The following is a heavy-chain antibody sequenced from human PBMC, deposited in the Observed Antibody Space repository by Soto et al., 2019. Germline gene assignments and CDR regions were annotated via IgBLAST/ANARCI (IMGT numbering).Heavy chain of an antibody. J-gene: IGHJ4*02. CDR1: GYTFTSYD. CDR2: MNPNSGNT. CDR3: ARVRYSTVTTFDY. D-gene: IGHD4-17*01. Sequence: ASVKVSCKASGYTFTSYDINWVRQATGQGLEWMGWMNPNSGNTGYAQKFQGRVTMTRNTSISTAYMELSSLRSEDTAVYYCARVRYSTVTTFDYWGQGTLVTVSS. V-gene: IGHV1-8*01.